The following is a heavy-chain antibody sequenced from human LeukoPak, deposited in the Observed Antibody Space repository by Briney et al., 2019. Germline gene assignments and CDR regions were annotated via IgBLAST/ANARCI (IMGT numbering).Heavy chain of an antibody. D-gene: IGHD5-18*01. J-gene: IGHJ4*02. CDR2: SGSGGST. CDR1: GFTFSNAW. CDR3: AKDDRIQTRRYSYNY. Sequence: PGGSLRLSCAASGFTFSNAWMSWVRQAPGKGLEWVSVSGSGGSTSYADSVKGRFTISRDNSMNTLYLQMNSLRAEDTAVYYCAKDDRIQTRRYSYNYWGQGTLVTVSS. V-gene: IGHV3-23*01.